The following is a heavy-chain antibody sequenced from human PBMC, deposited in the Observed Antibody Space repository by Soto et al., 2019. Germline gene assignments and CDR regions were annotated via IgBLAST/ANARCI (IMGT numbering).Heavy chain of an antibody. V-gene: IGHV2-5*01. CDR1: GFSLSTSGVG. Sequence: SGPTLVHPTQPLTLTCTFSGFSLSTSGVGVGWIRQPPGKALEWLALFHWNDDKTYSPTLKSRLTIAKDTSKNQVVLKMTNMDPVDTATYYCAHRRVAARPAYFEYWGQGTLVTVSS. CDR2: FHWNDDK. D-gene: IGHD6-6*01. CDR3: AHRRVAARPAYFEY. J-gene: IGHJ4*02.